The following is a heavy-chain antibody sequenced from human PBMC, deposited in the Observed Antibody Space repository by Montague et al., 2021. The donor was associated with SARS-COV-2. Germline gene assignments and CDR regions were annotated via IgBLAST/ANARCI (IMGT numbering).Heavy chain of an antibody. CDR3: ARGAYYYDSSGYYYPYYFDY. D-gene: IGHD3-22*01. V-gene: IGHV3-13*04. J-gene: IGHJ4*02. CDR1: GFTFSSYD. CDR2: IGTAGDT. Sequence: SLRLSCAASGFTFSSYDMHWVRQAPGKGLEWVSAIGTAGDTYYPGSVKGRFTISRENAKNSLYLQMNSLRAGDTAVYYCARGAYYYDSSGYYYPYYFDYWGQGTLVTVSS.